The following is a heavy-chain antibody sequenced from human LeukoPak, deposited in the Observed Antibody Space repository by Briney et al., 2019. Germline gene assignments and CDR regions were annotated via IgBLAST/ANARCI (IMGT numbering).Heavy chain of an antibody. V-gene: IGHV3-48*01. CDR1: GFTFSSYW. Sequence: GGSLRLSCAASGFTFSSYWMNWVRQAPGKGLEWVSYISSSSSSTYYADSVKGRFTISRDNTKKSLYLLMDSLRAEDTAVYYCARAGSYGDYFDYWGQGTLVTVSS. D-gene: IGHD1-26*01. J-gene: IGHJ4*02. CDR2: ISSSSSST. CDR3: ARAGSYGDYFDY.